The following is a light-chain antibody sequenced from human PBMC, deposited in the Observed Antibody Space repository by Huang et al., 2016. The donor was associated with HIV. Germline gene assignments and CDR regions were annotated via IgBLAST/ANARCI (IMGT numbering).Light chain of an antibody. J-gene: IGKJ5*01. CDR1: QNINTY. CDR2: SAS. V-gene: IGKV1-39*01. CDR3: QQGYSALIT. Sequence: DILLTQSPSSLSASVGERVTITCRASQNINTYLNWYQQKPGKSPNLLIHSASTLQTGVPSRFSGSGSGTDFTLTVNSLQPEDSATYYCQQGYSALITFGQGTRL.